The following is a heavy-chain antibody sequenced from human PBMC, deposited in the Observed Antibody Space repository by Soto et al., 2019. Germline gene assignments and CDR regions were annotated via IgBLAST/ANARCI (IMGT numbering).Heavy chain of an antibody. V-gene: IGHV3-30-3*01. CDR1: GFTYSNYA. Sequence: TGGSLRLCCAASGFTYSNYALHWVRQAPRKGLEWVAVISYDGSNKYYADPVKRRFTISRGTSQNTLYLQMNVVRAEDRAVYYCAPGRGGYNWRALFGDWGQGALVTVSS. J-gene: IGHJ4*02. CDR2: ISYDGSNK. CDR3: APGRGGYNWRALFGD. D-gene: IGHD5-12*01.